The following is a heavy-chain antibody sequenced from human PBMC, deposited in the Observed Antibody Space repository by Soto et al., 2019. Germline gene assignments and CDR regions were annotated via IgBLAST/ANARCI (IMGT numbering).Heavy chain of an antibody. Sequence: EVQLLEAGGGLVQPGGSLRLSCAASGFTFSSYAMSWVRQAPGKGLEWVSAISGSGGSAYYADSVKGRFTISRDNSKNTLYLQMNSLRAEDTAVYYCAIDTWELQRPNWFDPWVQGALVTVSS. CDR1: GFTFSSYA. J-gene: IGHJ5*02. D-gene: IGHD1-26*01. V-gene: IGHV3-23*01. CDR3: AIDTWELQRPNWFDP. CDR2: ISGSGGSA.